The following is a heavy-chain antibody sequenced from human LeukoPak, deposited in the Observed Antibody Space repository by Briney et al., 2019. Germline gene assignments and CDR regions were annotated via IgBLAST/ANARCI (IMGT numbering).Heavy chain of an antibody. D-gene: IGHD1-14*01. CDR2: TSNSGGAI. J-gene: IGHJ4*02. V-gene: IGHV3-11*04. CDR1: AFTSSDFY. CDR3: ARYRRRVDSIADLGH. Sequence: GSLRLLCSASAFTSSDFYMSCFRQAPGTGLQWVSYTSNSGGAIYYADSVEGRFTISRDNAKNSLYLQMKSLRAEDTAVYYCARYRRRVDSIADLGHWGQGTLVTVSS.